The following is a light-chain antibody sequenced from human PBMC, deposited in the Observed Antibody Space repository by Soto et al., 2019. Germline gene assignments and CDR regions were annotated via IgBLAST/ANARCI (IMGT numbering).Light chain of an antibody. CDR2: GAS. V-gene: IGKV3D-15*01. Sequence: EVVMTQSPATLPVSPGGRVTLSCRASQSVGNNLAWYQQRPGQPPRLLIYGASTRDTGVPTRFSGIESGTELTLTLSSLQSEDCEIYDCQQYNTWPITFGQGTRLEIK. CDR1: QSVGNN. CDR3: QQYNTWPIT. J-gene: IGKJ5*01.